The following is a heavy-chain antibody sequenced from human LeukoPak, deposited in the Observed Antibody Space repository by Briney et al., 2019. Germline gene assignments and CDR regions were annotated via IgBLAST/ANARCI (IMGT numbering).Heavy chain of an antibody. J-gene: IGHJ4*02. V-gene: IGHV3-48*01. CDR2: ISHDSGIR. CDR3: VRDNPRCCGVVPANIDDS. Sequence: GGSLRLSCAASGFIFSRDSMNWVRQAPGKGLEWISYISHDSGIRYYADSVRGRFTISRDNARNSLYLQMHSLRAEDTAVYYCVRDNPRCCGVVPANIDDSWGQGTLVTVSS. D-gene: IGHD2-15*01. CDR1: GFIFSRDS.